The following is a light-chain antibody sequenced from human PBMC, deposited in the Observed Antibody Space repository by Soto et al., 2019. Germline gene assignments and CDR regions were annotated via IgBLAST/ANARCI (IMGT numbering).Light chain of an antibody. CDR2: AAS. Sequence: ETVMTQSPVTLSVSPGDTATLSCRASQRVSSHLAWYQQRPGQAPRLLIKAASTRATGIPVRFSGSGSETEFTLTIRSLQSEDFGLYYCHQYNNWPCTFGQGTKVEIK. CDR3: HQYNNWPCT. J-gene: IGKJ1*01. CDR1: QRVSSH. V-gene: IGKV3-15*01.